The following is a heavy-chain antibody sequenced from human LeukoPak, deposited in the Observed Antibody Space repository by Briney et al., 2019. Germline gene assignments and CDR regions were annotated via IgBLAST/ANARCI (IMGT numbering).Heavy chain of an antibody. Sequence: GGSLRLSCAASGFTFNNDNMHWVRQAPGKGLEWVSAINTAGDTYYAGSVKGRFTISRENAKNSLYLQMNSLTAGDTAVYYCVRVLRRDAYNFFDYWGQGTLVTVSS. CDR2: INTAGDT. CDR1: GFTFNNDN. CDR3: VRVLRRDAYNFFDY. D-gene: IGHD5-24*01. V-gene: IGHV3-13*01. J-gene: IGHJ4*02.